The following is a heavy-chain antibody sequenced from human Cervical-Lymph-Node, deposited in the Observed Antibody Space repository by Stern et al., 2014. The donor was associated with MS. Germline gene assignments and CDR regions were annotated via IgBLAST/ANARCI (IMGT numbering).Heavy chain of an antibody. CDR2: IKQDGSEK. Sequence: EVQLVESGGGLVQPGGSLRLSCAASGFTFSSYWMSWVRQAPGKGLEVVANIKQDGSEKCYVDYVKGRFTISRDNAKNSLYLQMNSLRAEDTAVYYCARGSNYASSWYRAYFFDHWGQGTLVTVSS. CDR3: ARGSNYASSWYRAYFFDH. J-gene: IGHJ4*02. CDR1: GFTFSSYW. D-gene: IGHD6-13*01. V-gene: IGHV3-7*01.